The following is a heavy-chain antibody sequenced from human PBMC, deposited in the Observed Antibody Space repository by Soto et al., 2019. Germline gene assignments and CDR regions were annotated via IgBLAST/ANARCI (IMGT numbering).Heavy chain of an antibody. V-gene: IGHV3-73*01. D-gene: IGHD3-22*01. Sequence: SGGSLRLSCAASGFTFSGSAMHWVRQASGKGLEWVGRIRSKASSYATAYAASVKGRFTISRDDSKNTAYLQMNSLKTEDTAVYYCTRSAGYHHSSGYPRWFDPWGQGTLVTVSS. J-gene: IGHJ5*02. CDR3: TRSAGYHHSSGYPRWFDP. CDR1: GFTFSGSA. CDR2: IRSKASSYAT.